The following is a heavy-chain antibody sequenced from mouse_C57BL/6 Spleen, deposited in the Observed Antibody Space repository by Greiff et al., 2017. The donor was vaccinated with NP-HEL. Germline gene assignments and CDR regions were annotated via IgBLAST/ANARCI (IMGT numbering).Heavy chain of an antibody. Sequence: VQLVESGPELVKPGASVKISCKASGYAFSSSWMNWVKQRPGKGLEWIGRIYPGDGDTNYNGKFKGKATLTADKSSSTAYMQRSSLTSEDSEVYFCARAGSDDHDGGGNAMDYWGQGTSVTVSS. J-gene: IGHJ4*01. CDR2: IYPGDGDT. V-gene: IGHV1-82*01. D-gene: IGHD2-4*01. CDR3: ARAGSDDHDGGGNAMDY. CDR1: GYAFSSSW.